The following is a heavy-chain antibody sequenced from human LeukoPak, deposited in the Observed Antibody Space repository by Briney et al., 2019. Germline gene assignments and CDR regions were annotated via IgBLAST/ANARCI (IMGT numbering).Heavy chain of an antibody. CDR1: GGSFSGYF. Sequence: SETLSLTCAVYGGSFSGYFWSWIRQPPGKGLEWIGEINRSGSTTYNPSRKSRVTISVDTSKNQYSLKLNSVTAADTAVYYCARFGTYWGQGILVTVSS. J-gene: IGHJ4*02. CDR2: INRSGST. V-gene: IGHV4-34*01. D-gene: IGHD3-10*01. CDR3: ARFGTY.